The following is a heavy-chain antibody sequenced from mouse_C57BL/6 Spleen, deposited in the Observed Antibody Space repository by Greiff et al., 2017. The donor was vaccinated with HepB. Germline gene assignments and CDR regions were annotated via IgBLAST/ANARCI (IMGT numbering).Heavy chain of an antibody. V-gene: IGHV1-80*01. CDR2: IYPGDGDT. Sequence: QVQLKQSGAELVKPGASVKISCKASGYAFSSYWMNWVKQRPGKGLEWIGQIYPGDGDTNYNGKFKGKATLTADKSSSTAYMQLSSLTSEDSAVYFCAREDYYGSSPAYWGQGTLVTVSA. D-gene: IGHD1-1*01. CDR3: AREDYYGSSPAY. J-gene: IGHJ3*01. CDR1: GYAFSSYW.